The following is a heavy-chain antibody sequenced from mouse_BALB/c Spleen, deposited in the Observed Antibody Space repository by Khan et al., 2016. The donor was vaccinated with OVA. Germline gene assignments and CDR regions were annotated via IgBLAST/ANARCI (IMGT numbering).Heavy chain of an antibody. D-gene: IGHD4-1*01. J-gene: IGHJ3*01. CDR3: ADHLTVSFAY. CDR1: GFTFSSYS. V-gene: IGHV5-6*01. CDR2: ISSGGDYT. Sequence: EVELVESGGDLVKPGGYLKLSCAASGFTFSSYSMSWVRQTPDKRLEWVASISSGGDYTYYPDSVKGRFTISRDNAKNTLYLQMSDLKSEDTAMYYCADHLTVSFAYWGQGTLVTVSA.